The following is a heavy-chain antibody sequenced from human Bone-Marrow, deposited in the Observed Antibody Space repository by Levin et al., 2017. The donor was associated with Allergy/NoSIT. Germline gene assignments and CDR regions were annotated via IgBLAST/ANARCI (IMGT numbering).Heavy chain of an antibody. Sequence: GESLKISCAASGFIFPNYAMHWVRQAPGKGLEWVAVISSDAINQYYADSVKGRFTISRDNSKNALFLQMSSLRTEDTAVYYWARGHTIQYYFYYHGLDVWGRGTTVTVSS. CDR1: GFIFPNYA. CDR2: ISSDAINQ. J-gene: IGHJ6*02. V-gene: IGHV3-30*04. CDR3: ARGHTIQYYFYYHGLDV. D-gene: IGHD5-24*01.